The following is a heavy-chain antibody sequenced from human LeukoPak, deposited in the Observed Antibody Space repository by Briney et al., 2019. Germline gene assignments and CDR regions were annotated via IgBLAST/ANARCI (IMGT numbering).Heavy chain of an antibody. CDR1: GFTFSSYA. V-gene: IGHV3-30-3*01. J-gene: IGHJ3*02. CDR3: AREGGAMIVAVPYAAFDI. Sequence: GRSLRLSCAASGFTFSSYAMHWVRQAPGKGLEWVAVISYDGSNKYYADSVKGRFTISRDNSKNTLYLQMNSLRAEDTAVYYCAREGGAMIVAVPYAAFDIWGQGTMVTVSS. CDR2: ISYDGSNK. D-gene: IGHD3-22*01.